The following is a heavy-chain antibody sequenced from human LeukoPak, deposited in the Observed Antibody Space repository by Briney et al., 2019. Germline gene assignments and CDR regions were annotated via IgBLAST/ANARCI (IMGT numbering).Heavy chain of an antibody. CDR3: VSAEYSYGHNWFDP. Sequence: PSGTLSLTCAVSGGSISSSNWWSWVRQPPGKGLEWIGEIYHSGSTNHNPSLKSRVTISVDKSKNQFSLKLSSVTAADTAVYYCVSAEYSYGHNWFDPWGQGTLVTVSS. J-gene: IGHJ5*02. CDR2: IYHSGST. D-gene: IGHD5-18*01. CDR1: GGSISSSNW. V-gene: IGHV4-4*02.